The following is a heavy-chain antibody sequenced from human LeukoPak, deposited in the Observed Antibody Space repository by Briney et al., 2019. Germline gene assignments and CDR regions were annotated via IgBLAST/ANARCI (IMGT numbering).Heavy chain of an antibody. CDR2: IIPILGIA. V-gene: IGHV1-69*04. Sequence: SVKVSCKASGGTFSSYAISWVRQAPGQGLEWMGRIIPILGIANYAQKFQGRVTITADKSTSTAYMELSSLRSEDTAVYYCARERYCSGGSCYSSDYWGQGTLVTVSS. J-gene: IGHJ4*02. D-gene: IGHD2-15*01. CDR1: GGTFSSYA. CDR3: ARERYCSGGSCYSSDY.